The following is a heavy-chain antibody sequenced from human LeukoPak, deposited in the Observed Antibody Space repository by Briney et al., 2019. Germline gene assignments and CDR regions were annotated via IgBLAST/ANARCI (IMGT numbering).Heavy chain of an antibody. Sequence: GGSLRLSCAASGFTVSSNYMSWVRQAPGKGLEWVSVIYSGGSTYYADSVKGRFTISRDNSKNTLYLQMNSLRAEDTAVYYCVKFWSSHYAFDYWGQGTLVTVSS. CDR3: VKFWSSHYAFDY. CDR1: GFTVSSNY. D-gene: IGHD1-26*01. CDR2: IYSGGST. V-gene: IGHV3-66*01. J-gene: IGHJ4*02.